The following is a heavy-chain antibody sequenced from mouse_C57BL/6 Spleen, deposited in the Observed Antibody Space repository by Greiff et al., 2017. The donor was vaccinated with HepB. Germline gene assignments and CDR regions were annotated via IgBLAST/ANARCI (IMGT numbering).Heavy chain of an antibody. V-gene: IGHV1-55*01. CDR2: IYPGSGST. Sequence: QVQLQQPGAELVKPGASVKMSCKASGYTFTSYWITWVKQRPGQGLEWIGDIYPGSGSTNYNEKFKSKATLTLDTSSSTAYMQLSSLTSEDSAVYYCARKNYPPFDGWGTGTTVTVSS. J-gene: IGHJ1*03. CDR1: GYTFTSYW. CDR3: ARKNYPPFDG.